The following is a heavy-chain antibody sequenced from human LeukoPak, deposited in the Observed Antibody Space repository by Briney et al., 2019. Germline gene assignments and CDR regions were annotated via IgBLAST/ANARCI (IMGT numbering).Heavy chain of an antibody. V-gene: IGHV4-59*01. CDR1: GGSISSYY. CDR2: ISYSGST. D-gene: IGHD6-13*01. J-gene: IGHJ4*02. Sequence: SETLSLTCTVSGGSISSYYWSWIRQSPGKGLEWIGYISYSGSTNYNPSLKSRVTISVDTSKKQFSLKLSSVTAADTAVYYCARGYSSSWNYFDYWGQGTLVTVSS. CDR3: ARGYSSSWNYFDY.